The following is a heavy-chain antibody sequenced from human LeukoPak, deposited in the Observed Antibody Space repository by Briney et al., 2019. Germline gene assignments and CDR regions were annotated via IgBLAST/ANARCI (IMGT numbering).Heavy chain of an antibody. Sequence: GGSLRLACAASGFTFNDYYMSWIRQAPGKGLEWVSYISSGTISVTTVYYEDSVKGRFTISRDNAKNSLYLQMNSLRPEDTAVYFCAREGVGFSYGYAYHWGQGTLVTVSS. CDR3: AREGVGFSYGYAYH. J-gene: IGHJ5*02. V-gene: IGHV3-11*01. CDR1: GFTFNDYY. D-gene: IGHD5-18*01. CDR2: ISSGTISVTTV.